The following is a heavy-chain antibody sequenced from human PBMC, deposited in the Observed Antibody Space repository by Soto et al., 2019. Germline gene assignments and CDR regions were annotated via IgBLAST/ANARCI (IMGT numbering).Heavy chain of an antibody. D-gene: IGHD3-10*01. CDR1: GYTFTSYG. CDR3: ARHSGSYYNECFDY. Sequence: ASVTVSCQASGYTFTSYGISWVRQAPGQGLEWMGWISAYNGNTNYAQELQGRVTMTTDTSTSTAYMELRSLRSDDTAVYYCARHSGSYYNECFDYWGQGTLVTVSS. CDR2: ISAYNGNT. V-gene: IGHV1-18*01. J-gene: IGHJ4*02.